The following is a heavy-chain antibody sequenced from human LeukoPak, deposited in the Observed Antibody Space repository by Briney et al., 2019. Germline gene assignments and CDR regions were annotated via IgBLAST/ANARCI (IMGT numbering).Heavy chain of an antibody. J-gene: IGHJ6*02. CDR1: GGSFTDYF. Sequence: SKTLSLTCDVFGGSFTDYFWTWIRQSPGKGLEWIGEINDYSGNTNYNPSLNSRVSISLEKSKNQFSLELRSVTAADTAVYYCARGRIAKIVVVHSFQYGMDVWGQGTTVTVSS. CDR3: ARGRIAKIVVVHSFQYGMDV. CDR2: INDYSGNT. D-gene: IGHD3-22*01. V-gene: IGHV4-34*01.